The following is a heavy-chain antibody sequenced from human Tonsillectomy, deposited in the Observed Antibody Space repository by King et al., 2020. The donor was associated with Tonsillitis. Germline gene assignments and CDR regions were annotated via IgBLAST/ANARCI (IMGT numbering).Heavy chain of an antibody. V-gene: IGHV3-21*01. D-gene: IGHD6-19*01. CDR1: GFTFSSYS. CDR2: ISSSSYI. J-gene: IGHJ4*02. CDR3: ARAVAASYYFDY. Sequence: VQLVQSGGGLVKPGGSLRLSCAASGFTFSSYSMNWVRQAPGKGLEWVSSISSSSYIYYADSVKGRFTISRDNAKNSLYLQMNSLRAEDTAVYYCARAVAASYYFDYWGQGTLVTVSS.